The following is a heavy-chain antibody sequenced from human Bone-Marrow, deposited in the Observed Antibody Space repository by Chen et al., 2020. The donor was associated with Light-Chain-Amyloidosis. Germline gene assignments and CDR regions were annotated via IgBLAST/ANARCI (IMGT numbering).Heavy chain of an antibody. Sequence: QVQLVQSGAEVKKPGASVKVSCKASGYTFTSYDINWVRQATGQGLEWMGWMNPNSGDTGYAQKFQGRVSMTRNTSISTANLELSSLRSADTAVYYWARADVGSSGYYYYYWGQGTLVTVSS. J-gene: IGHJ4*02. D-gene: IGHD3-22*01. V-gene: IGHV1-8*01. CDR1: GYTFTSYD. CDR2: MNPNSGDT. CDR3: ARADVGSSGYYYYY.